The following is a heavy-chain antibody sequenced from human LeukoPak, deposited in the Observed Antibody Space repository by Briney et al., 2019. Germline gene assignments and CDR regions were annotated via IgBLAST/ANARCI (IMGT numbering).Heavy chain of an antibody. Sequence: GASVKVSCKASGGTFSSYAINWVRQATGQGLEWMGYMNPNTGHTGYAQKFQGRVTITSDTSINTAYLELSSLTSEDTAVYYCARLLRREDYWGQGTLVTVSS. J-gene: IGHJ4*02. V-gene: IGHV1-8*03. CDR2: MNPNTGHT. CDR3: ARLLRREDY. CDR1: GGTFSSYA.